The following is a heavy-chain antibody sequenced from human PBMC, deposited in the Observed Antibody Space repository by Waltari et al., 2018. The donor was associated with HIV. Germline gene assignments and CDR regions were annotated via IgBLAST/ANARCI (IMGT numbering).Heavy chain of an antibody. CDR3: ARDTGYCSFGSCSYNWLDP. J-gene: IGHJ5*02. D-gene: IGHD2-15*01. V-gene: IGHV3-30*01. CDR2: ISYDGSNK. Sequence: QVHLVASGGGVVQPGRSLRLSCGASGFPSSSYAIHWVPQAPGKGLEWVALISYDGSNKYYADSVKGRFTISRDNSKNTLYLQMNSLRAEDTSVYYCARDTGYCSFGSCSYNWLDPWGQGTLVSVSS. CDR1: GFPSSSYA.